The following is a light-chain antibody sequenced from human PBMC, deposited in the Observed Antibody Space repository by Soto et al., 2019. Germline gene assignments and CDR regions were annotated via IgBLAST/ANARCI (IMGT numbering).Light chain of an antibody. CDR2: AAS. CDR1: QSISNY. J-gene: IGKJ1*01. Sequence: DIQMTQSPSSLSASIRDRVTITCRASQSISNYLNWYQQKPGKAPKLLIYAASSLKSGVPSRFSGSGSGTDFTLTISSLQPEDVATYYCQQSFTTPWTFGQGTRVEIK. CDR3: QQSFTTPWT. V-gene: IGKV1-39*01.